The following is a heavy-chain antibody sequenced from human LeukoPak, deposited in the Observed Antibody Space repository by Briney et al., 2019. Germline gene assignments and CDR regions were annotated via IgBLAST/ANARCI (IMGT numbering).Heavy chain of an antibody. V-gene: IGHV4-59*01. CDR3: ARIKGFAPHSYESFGTLKYYFDY. CDR2: IYYSGST. J-gene: IGHJ4*02. D-gene: IGHD3-22*01. CDR1: GGSISSYY. Sequence: PSETLSLTCTVSGGSISSYYWSWIRQPPGKGLEWIGYIYYSGSTNYNPSLKSRVTISVDTSKNQFSLKLSSVTAADTAVYYCARIKGFAPHSYESFGTLKYYFDYWGQGTLVTVSS.